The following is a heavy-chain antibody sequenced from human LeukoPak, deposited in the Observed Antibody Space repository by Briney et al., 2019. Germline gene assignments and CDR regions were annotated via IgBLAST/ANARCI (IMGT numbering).Heavy chain of an antibody. Sequence: SEALSLTCPVSGYSISSGYYWGWLRPPPRQGLEWLGRIYQSGSTYYNPSIKTTATISRDTSKNQFSLKLSSVTAADTAVYYCAITNYYDSSGYPPRGAFDIWGQGTMVTVSS. D-gene: IGHD3-22*01. CDR2: IYQSGST. V-gene: IGHV4-38-2*01. J-gene: IGHJ3*02. CDR1: GYSISSGYY. CDR3: AITNYYDSSGYPPRGAFDI.